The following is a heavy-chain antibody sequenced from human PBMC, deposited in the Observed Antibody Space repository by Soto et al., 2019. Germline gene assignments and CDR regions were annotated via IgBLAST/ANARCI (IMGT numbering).Heavy chain of an antibody. CDR3: AKVSSTSRGTVYYYYMDV. CDR2: ISWNSGSI. J-gene: IGHJ6*03. CDR1: GFTFDDYA. D-gene: IGHD2-2*01. Sequence: PGGSLRLSCAASGFTFDDYAMHWVRQAPGKGLEWVSGISWNSGSIGYADSVKGRFTISRDNAKNSLYLQMNSLRAEDTALYYCAKVSSTSRGTVYYYYMDVWGKGTTVTVSS. V-gene: IGHV3-9*01.